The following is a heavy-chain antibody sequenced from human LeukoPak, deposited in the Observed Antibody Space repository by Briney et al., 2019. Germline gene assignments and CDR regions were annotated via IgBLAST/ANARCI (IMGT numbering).Heavy chain of an antibody. CDR1: AFTLSSNY. CDR3: TLLSYYYYMDV. CDR2: IYSGGST. Sequence: GGSLRLSCAASAFTLSSNYMSWARQAPGQGLEWVSVIYSGGSTYYADSVKGRFTISRDNSKNTLYLQMHSLEAEDTDVYYCTLLSYYYYMDVWGKGTTVTVSS. V-gene: IGHV3-66*02. J-gene: IGHJ6*03. D-gene: IGHD2-15*01.